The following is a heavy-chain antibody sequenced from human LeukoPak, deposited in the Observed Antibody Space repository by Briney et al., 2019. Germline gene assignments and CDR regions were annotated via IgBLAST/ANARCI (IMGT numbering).Heavy chain of an antibody. CDR3: ARAPYSSGWYLGFDY. D-gene: IGHD6-19*01. V-gene: IGHV1-46*01. CDR1: GYTFTSYY. J-gene: IGHJ4*02. CDR2: INPSGGST. Sequence: ASVKVSCKASGYTFTSYYMHWVRQAPGQGLEWMGIINPSGGSTSYAQKFQGRVTMTRDTSTSTVYMELSSLRSEDTAVYYCARAPYSSGWYLGFDYWGQGTLVTVSS.